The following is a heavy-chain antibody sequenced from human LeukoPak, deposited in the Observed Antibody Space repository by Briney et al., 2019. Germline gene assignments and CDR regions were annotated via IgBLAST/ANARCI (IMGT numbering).Heavy chain of an antibody. CDR3: AKDSSSNWYDY. V-gene: IGHV3-23*01. CDR2: ITTSGTST. D-gene: IGHD6-13*01. Sequence: QTGGSLRLSCAASGFIFNNYAMSWVRQAPGKGLEWVSDITTSGTSTYYADSVKGRFTISRDNSKNTLYLQLNSLRAKDTAVYYCAKDSSSNWYDYWGQGTLVTVSS. CDR1: GFIFNNYA. J-gene: IGHJ5*01.